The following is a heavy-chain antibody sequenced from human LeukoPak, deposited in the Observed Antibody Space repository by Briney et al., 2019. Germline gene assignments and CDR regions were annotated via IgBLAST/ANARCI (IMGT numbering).Heavy chain of an antibody. J-gene: IGHJ4*02. V-gene: IGHV3-53*01. CDR3: AKGPVCGGSCYHPAYYFDY. Sequence: GGSLRLSCAASGFTVSSNYMSWVRQAPGKGLEWVSVIYSGGSTYYADSVKGRFTISRDNSKNTLYLQMNSLRAEDTAVYYCAKGPVCGGSCYHPAYYFDYWGQGTLVTVSS. D-gene: IGHD2-15*01. CDR1: GFTVSSNY. CDR2: IYSGGST.